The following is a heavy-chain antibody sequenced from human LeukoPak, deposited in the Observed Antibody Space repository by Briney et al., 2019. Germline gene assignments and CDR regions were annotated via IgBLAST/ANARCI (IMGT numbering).Heavy chain of an antibody. CDR1: GFTFSSYA. Sequence: GGCLRLSCAASGFTFSSYAMRWVRQAPGKGLEWVSAISGSGGSTYYADSVKGRFTISRDNSKNTLYLQMNSLRAEDTAVYYCAKDRIVVVITSLDYWGQGTLVTVSS. J-gene: IGHJ4*02. CDR3: AKDRIVVVITSLDY. D-gene: IGHD3-22*01. V-gene: IGHV3-23*01. CDR2: ISGSGGST.